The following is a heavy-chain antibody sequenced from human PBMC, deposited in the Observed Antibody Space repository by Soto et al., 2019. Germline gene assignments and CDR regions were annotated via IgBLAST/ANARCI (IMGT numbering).Heavy chain of an antibody. CDR1: GGTFSSYA. CDR2: VIPIFGTA. Sequence: GASVKVSCKASGGTFSSYAISWVRQAPGQGLEWMGGVIPIFGTANYAQKFQGRVTITADESTSTAYMELSSLRSEDTAVYYCARDSWGIAARPNYYYYGMDVWGQGTTVTVYS. CDR3: ARDSWGIAARPNYYYYGMDV. V-gene: IGHV1-69*13. J-gene: IGHJ6*02. D-gene: IGHD6-6*01.